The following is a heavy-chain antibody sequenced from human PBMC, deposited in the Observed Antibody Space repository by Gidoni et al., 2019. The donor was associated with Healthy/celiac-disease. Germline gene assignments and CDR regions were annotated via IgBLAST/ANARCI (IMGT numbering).Heavy chain of an antibody. CDR1: GGSISSGGYY. CDR3: ARDSGYALVGFYYFDY. J-gene: IGHJ4*02. V-gene: IGHV4-31*03. D-gene: IGHD5-12*01. Sequence: QVQLQESGPGLVKPSQTLSLTCTVSGGSISSGGYYWSWIRQHPGKGLEWIGYIYYSGSTYYNPSLKSRVTISVDTSKNQFSLKLSSVTAADTAVYYCARDSGYALVGFYYFDYWGQGTLVTVSS. CDR2: IYYSGST.